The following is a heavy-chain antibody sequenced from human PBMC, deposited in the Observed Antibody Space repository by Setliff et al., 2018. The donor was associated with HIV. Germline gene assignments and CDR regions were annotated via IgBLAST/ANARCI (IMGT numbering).Heavy chain of an antibody. Sequence: PGGSLRLSCAASGFVFSDFWMSWARQAPGKGLEWVANINDDGNKKWYVGSARGRFTISRDNAKNSLFLQMNSLRVDDTAVYYCAALSVRTNPVYGVISTRFDPWGQGSLVTVS. J-gene: IGHJ5*02. CDR1: GFVFSDFW. CDR3: AALSVRTNPVYGVISTRFDP. D-gene: IGHD2-8*01. V-gene: IGHV3-7*03. CDR2: INDDGNKK.